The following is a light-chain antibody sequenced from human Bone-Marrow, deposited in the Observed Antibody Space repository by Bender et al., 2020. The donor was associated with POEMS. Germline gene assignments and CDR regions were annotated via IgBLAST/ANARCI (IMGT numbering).Light chain of an antibody. Sequence: QSALTQPPSASGSRGQSVTISCTGTSRDVGGYNYVSWYQHHPGKAPKLIIYEVNKRTSGVPDRFSGSKSDNTASLTVSGLQAEDEADYFCSSYAGSSKVAFGGGTKLTVL. CDR1: SRDVGGYNY. CDR2: EVN. J-gene: IGLJ3*02. CDR3: SSYAGSSKVA. V-gene: IGLV2-8*01.